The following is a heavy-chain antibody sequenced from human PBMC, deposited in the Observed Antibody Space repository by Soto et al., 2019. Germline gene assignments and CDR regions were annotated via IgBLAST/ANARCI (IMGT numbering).Heavy chain of an antibody. Sequence: GGFMRVPYETSVFAFSKAGINWFRQVPGKWLEWVGRIKSKALGGTTVLDAPVRCRFSMMRDDSRNMEYMQMNSLNTEDTAVFYCSTDSYSTMIEVRFDYLGHGTLVTVSS. D-gene: IGHD3-22*01. V-gene: IGHV3-15*07. CDR1: VFAFSKAG. CDR2: IKSKALGGTT. CDR3: STDSYSTMIEVRFDY. J-gene: IGHJ4*01.